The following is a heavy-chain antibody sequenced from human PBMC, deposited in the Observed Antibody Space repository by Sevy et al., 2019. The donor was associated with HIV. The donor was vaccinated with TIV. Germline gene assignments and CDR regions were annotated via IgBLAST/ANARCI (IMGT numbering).Heavy chain of an antibody. Sequence: SETLSLTCTVSGGSISSSSYYWGWIRQPPGKGLEWIGSIYYSGSTYYNPSLKSRVTISVDTTKNQFSLKLSSVTAADTAVYYCARGSSGWTDYWGQGTLVTVSS. CDR1: GGSISSSSYY. J-gene: IGHJ4*02. CDR2: IYYSGST. V-gene: IGHV4-39*01. D-gene: IGHD6-19*01. CDR3: ARGSSGWTDY.